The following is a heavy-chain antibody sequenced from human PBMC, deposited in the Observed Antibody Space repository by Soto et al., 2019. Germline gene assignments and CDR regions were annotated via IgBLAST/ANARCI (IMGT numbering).Heavy chain of an antibody. CDR1: GFTFSSYA. J-gene: IGHJ6*03. Sequence: GGSLRLSCAASGFTFSSYAMSWVRQAPGTGLEWVSAISGSGGSKYYAANVKGRYTISRDNSKNTLYMQMNSLRAEDTTVYYCAKEERDYYYMDVWGKGTTVDVSS. CDR3: AKEERDYYYMDV. CDR2: ISGSGGSK. V-gene: IGHV3-23*01.